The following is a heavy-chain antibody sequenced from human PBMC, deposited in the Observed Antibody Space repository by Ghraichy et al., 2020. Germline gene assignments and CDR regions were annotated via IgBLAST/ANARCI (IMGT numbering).Heavy chain of an antibody. J-gene: IGHJ3*02. CDR2: TYYRSKWYN. Sequence: SQTLSLTCAISGDSVSSNSAAWNWIRQSPSRGLEWLGRTYYRSKWYNDYAVSVKSRITINPDTSKNQFSLQLNSVTPEDTAVYYCARWNYGGLRSSLDAFDIWGQGTMVTVSS. CDR3: ARWNYGGLRSSLDAFDI. CDR1: GDSVSSNSAA. V-gene: IGHV6-1*01. D-gene: IGHD1-7*01.